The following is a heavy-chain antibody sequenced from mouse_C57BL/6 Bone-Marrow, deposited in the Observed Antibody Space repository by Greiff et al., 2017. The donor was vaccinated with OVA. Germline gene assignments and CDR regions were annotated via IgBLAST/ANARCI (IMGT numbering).Heavy chain of an antibody. CDR1: GYTFTSYW. J-gene: IGHJ1*03. Sequence: QVQLQQSGAELVKPGASVKLSCKASGYTFTSYWMQWVKQRPGQGLEWIGEIDPSDSYTNYNQKFKGKATLTVDTSSSTAYMQLSSLTSEDSAVYYCARGPYFDVWGTGTTVTVSS. CDR3: ARGPYFDV. V-gene: IGHV1-50*01. CDR2: IDPSDSYT.